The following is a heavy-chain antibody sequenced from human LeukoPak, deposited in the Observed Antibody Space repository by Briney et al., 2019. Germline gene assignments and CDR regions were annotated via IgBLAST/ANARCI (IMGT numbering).Heavy chain of an antibody. CDR2: IYDSGST. J-gene: IGHJ5*02. V-gene: IGHV4-39*01. D-gene: IGHD3-22*01. CDR3: ARGSYYYDSSGYYHWFDP. CDR1: GGSIRSSYYY. Sequence: SETLSLTCTVSGGSIRSSYYYWGWIRQPPGKGLEWIGSIYDSGSTYYNPSLKSRVTISVDTSKNQFSLKLNSVTAADTAVYYCARGSYYYDSSGYYHWFDPWGQGTLVTVSS.